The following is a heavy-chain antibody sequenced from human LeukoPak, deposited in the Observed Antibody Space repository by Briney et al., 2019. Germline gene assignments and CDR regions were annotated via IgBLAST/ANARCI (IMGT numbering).Heavy chain of an antibody. Sequence: ASVKVSCKASGYTFTSYGISWVRQAPGQGLEWMGWISAYNGNTNYAQKLQGRVTMTIDTSTSTAYMELRSLRSDDTAVYYCARDEEYDSSGYYSSHMFYWGQGTLVTVSS. D-gene: IGHD3-22*01. CDR2: ISAYNGNT. V-gene: IGHV1-18*01. J-gene: IGHJ4*02. CDR3: ARDEEYDSSGYYSSHMFY. CDR1: GYTFTSYG.